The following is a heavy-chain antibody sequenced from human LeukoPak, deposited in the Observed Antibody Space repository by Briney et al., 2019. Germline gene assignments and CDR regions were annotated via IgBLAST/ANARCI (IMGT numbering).Heavy chain of an antibody. J-gene: IGHJ3*02. CDR2: IYHSGST. CDR3: ASPGIAVGGWDAFDI. D-gene: IGHD6-19*01. Sequence: SETLSLTCAVSGGSISSSNWWSWVRQPPGKGLEWIGKIYHSGSTNYNPSLKSRVTISVDKSKNQFSLKLSSVTAADTAVYYCASPGIAVGGWDAFDIWGQGTMVTVSS. CDR1: GGSISSSNW. V-gene: IGHV4-4*02.